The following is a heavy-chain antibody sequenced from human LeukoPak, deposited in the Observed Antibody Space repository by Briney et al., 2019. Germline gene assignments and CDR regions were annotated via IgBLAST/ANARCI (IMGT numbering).Heavy chain of an antibody. CDR2: INPNSGGT. J-gene: IGHJ4*02. CDR1: GYTFTGYY. CDR3: ARYKVVTGFDY. V-gene: IGHV1-2*02. D-gene: IGHD2-21*02. Sequence: GASVKVSCRASGYTFTGYYMHWVRQAPGQGLEGRGWINPNSGGTNYAQKFQGRVTMTRDTSISTAYMELSRLRSDDTAVYYCARYKVVTGFDYWGQGTLVTVSS.